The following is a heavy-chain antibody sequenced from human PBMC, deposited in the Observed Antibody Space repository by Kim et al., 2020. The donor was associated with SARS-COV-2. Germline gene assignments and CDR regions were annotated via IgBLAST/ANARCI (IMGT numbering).Heavy chain of an antibody. V-gene: IGHV4-39*01. CDR3: ARLRGWYHGMDV. Sequence: SETLSLTCSVSGGSISGTDYYWGWIRQPPGKPLEWIGSVHYSGSTYYDPSLRSQLTISVDTSKNQFSLRLSSATAADTAVYFCARLRGWYHGMDVWGQGTTVTVSS. CDR1: GGSISGTDYY. CDR2: VHYSGST. D-gene: IGHD6-19*01. J-gene: IGHJ6*02.